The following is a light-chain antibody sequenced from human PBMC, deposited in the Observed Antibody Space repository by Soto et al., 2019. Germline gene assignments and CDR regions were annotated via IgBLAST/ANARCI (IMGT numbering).Light chain of an antibody. V-gene: IGKV1-27*01. CDR1: QGISNY. CDR3: QKYNSAPCT. Sequence: DIQMTQSPSSLSASVGDRVTITCRASQGISNYLAWYQQKPGKVPELLIYGASTLKSGVPSRFSGSGSGTDFTLTISSLQPEDVATYYCQKYNSAPCTFGPGTKVDIK. CDR2: GAS. J-gene: IGKJ3*01.